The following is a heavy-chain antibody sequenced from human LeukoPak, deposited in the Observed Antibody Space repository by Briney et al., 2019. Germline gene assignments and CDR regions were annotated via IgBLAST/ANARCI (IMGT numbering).Heavy chain of an antibody. CDR2: INSDGSST. V-gene: IGHV3-74*01. D-gene: IGHD1-20*01. CDR1: GFTFSSYW. J-gene: IGHJ4*02. CDR3: ARHITRAITEDY. Sequence: WGSLRLSCAASGFTFSSYWLHWVRQAPGKGLVWVSRINSDGSSTNYADSVKGRFTIYRDNAKNTLYLQMKSLRAEDTAVYYCARHITRAITEDYWGQGTLVTVSS.